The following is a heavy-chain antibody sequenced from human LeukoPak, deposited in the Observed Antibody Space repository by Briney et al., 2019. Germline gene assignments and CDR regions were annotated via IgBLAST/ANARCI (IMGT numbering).Heavy chain of an antibody. CDR2: ITSSSSYT. J-gene: IGHJ4*02. CDR3: ARAETYSSSSLGY. D-gene: IGHD6-13*01. V-gene: IGHV3-21*01. CDR1: GITFSNYN. Sequence: GGSLRLSCAAPGITFSNYNMNWVRQAPGKGLEWISSITSSSSYTFYADSVKGRFTISRDNAKNSLYLQMNSLRAEDTAVYYCARAETYSSSSLGYWGQGTLVTVSS.